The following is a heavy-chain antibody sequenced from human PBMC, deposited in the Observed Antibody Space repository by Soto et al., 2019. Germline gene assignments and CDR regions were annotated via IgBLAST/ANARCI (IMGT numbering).Heavy chain of an antibody. V-gene: IGHV4-31*03. J-gene: IGHJ4*02. CDR2: IYYSGST. CDR3: ARDVARGGNFDY. CDR1: GGSISSGGYY. Sequence: QVQLQESGPGLVKPSQTLSLTCTVSGGSISSGGYYWSWIRQHPGKGLEWIGYIYYSGSTYYNPALKSRVTISVDTSKNQFSLKLSSVTAADTAVYYCARDVARGGNFDYWGQGTLVTVSS. D-gene: IGHD3-16*01.